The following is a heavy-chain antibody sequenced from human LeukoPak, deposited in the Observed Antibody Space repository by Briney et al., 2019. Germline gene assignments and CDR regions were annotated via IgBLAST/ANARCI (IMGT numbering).Heavy chain of an antibody. CDR1: GYTFTGYY. J-gene: IGHJ4*02. CDR3: AREGSLVGATFFDY. D-gene: IGHD1-26*01. Sequence: GASVKVSCKASGYTFTGYYMHWVRQAPGQGLEWMGWINPNSGGTNYAQKFQGRVTMTRDTSISTAYMELSRLRSDDTAVYYCAREGSLVGATFFDYWGQGTLVTVSS. CDR2: INPNSGGT. V-gene: IGHV1-2*02.